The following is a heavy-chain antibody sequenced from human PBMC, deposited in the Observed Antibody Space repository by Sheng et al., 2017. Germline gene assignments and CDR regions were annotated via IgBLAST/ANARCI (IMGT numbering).Heavy chain of an antibody. D-gene: IGHD5-18*01. Sequence: QVQLQESGPGLAKPSETLSLSCSVSGSSVSTASFWGWIRQPPGEGLQWIGNIYRSGTPFYNPSLKSRVIISRDTSKNQLSLNVTSVTAADTAVYFCARGHTVMGNHFDSRGQGTLVTVSS. J-gene: IGHJ4*02. CDR3: ARGHTVMGNHFDS. V-gene: IGHV4-38-2*02. CDR2: IYRSGTP. CDR1: GSSVSTASF.